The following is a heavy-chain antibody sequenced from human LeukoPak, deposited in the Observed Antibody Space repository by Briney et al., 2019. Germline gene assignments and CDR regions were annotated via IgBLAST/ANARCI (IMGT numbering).Heavy chain of an antibody. CDR1: GGSISSGGDY. V-gene: IGHV4-31*03. D-gene: IGHD6-19*01. CDR2: IYYSGST. J-gene: IGHJ4*02. Sequence: SETLSLTCTVSGGSISSGGDYWSWIRQHPGKGLEWIGYIYYSGSTYYSPPLKSRVTISVDTSKNQFSLKLSSVTAADTAVYYCARYLYSSGWYYFDYWGQGTLVTVSS. CDR3: ARYLYSSGWYYFDY.